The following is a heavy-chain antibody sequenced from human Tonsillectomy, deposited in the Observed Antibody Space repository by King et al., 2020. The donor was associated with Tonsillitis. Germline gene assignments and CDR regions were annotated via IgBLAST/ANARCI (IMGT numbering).Heavy chain of an antibody. V-gene: IGHV1-18*01. CDR1: GYPFPNYG. CDR2: ISAYNGNT. D-gene: IGHD3-10*01. J-gene: IGHJ5*02. Sequence: QLVQSGPEVKKPGASVKVSCKASGYPFPNYGISWVRQAPGQGLEWLGWISAYNGNTKYAQKLQGRVTMTTETSTSTAYMEVRSLRSDDTAVYYCARDREMGFAEPKGCWFDPWGQGPLVTVSS. CDR3: ARDREMGFAEPKGCWFDP.